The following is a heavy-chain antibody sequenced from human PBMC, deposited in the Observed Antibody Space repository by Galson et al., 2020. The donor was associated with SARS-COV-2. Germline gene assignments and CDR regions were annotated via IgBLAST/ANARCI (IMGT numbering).Heavy chain of an antibody. V-gene: IGHV4-34*01. Sequence: SETLSLTCAVYGESFNGNYWSWIRQPPGKGLEWIGEINPTGSTHYSPSLKSRITISADTSKNQFSLKLTSVTAADTAVYFCARGQRQVNMVLWIVSRGAFYFDAWGQCTLVAASS. D-gene: IGHD3-10*01. CDR2: INPTGST. J-gene: IGHJ4*02. CDR1: GESFNGNY. CDR3: ARGQRQVNMVLWIVSRGAFYFDA.